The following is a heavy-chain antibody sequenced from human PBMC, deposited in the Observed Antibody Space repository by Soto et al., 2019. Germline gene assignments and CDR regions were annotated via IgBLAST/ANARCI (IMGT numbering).Heavy chain of an antibody. CDR1: GYTFTSYY. CDR3: AREYSSSWYGEYYFDY. CDR2: INPSGGST. J-gene: IGHJ4*02. Sequence: ASVKVSCKASGYTFTSYYMHWVRQAPGQGLEWMGIINPSGGSTSYAQKFQGRVTMTRDTSTSTVYMELSSLRSEDTALYYCAREYSSSWYGEYYFDYWGQGTLVTVSS. D-gene: IGHD6-13*01. V-gene: IGHV1-46*01.